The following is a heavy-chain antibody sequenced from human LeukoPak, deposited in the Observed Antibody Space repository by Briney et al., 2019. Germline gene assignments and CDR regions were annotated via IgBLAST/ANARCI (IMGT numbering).Heavy chain of an antibody. Sequence: GGSLRLSCAASGFTFSSYAMSWVRQAPGKGLEWVSAISGSGGSTYYADSVKGRFTISRDNSKNTLYLQMNSLRAEDTAVYYCARSRGDNYYYYYGMDVWGQGTTVTVSS. D-gene: IGHD2-15*01. V-gene: IGHV3-23*01. CDR3: ARSRGDNYYYYYGMDV. CDR2: ISGSGGST. J-gene: IGHJ6*02. CDR1: GFTFSSYA.